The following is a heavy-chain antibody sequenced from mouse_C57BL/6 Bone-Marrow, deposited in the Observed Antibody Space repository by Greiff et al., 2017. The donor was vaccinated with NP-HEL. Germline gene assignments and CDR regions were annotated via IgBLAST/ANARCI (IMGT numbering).Heavy chain of an antibody. CDR1: GYSITSGYY. J-gene: IGHJ1*03. V-gene: IGHV3-6*01. D-gene: IGHD1-1*01. Sequence: EVQRVESGPGLVKPSQSLSLTCSVTGYSITSGYYWNWIRQFPGNKLEWMGYISYDGSNNYNPSLKNRISITRDTSKNQFFLKLNSVTTEDTATYYCARDLYYYGSKYFDVWGTGTTVTVSS. CDR2: ISYDGSN. CDR3: ARDLYYYGSKYFDV.